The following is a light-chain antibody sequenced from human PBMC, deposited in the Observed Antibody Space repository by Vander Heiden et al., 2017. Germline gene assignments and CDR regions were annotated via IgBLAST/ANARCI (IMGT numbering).Light chain of an antibody. J-gene: IGKJ2*01. CDR2: RAS. Sequence: DIVMTQSPDSLAVSLGERATINCKSSQSVSYSSNNKHYLAWYQQKPGQPPKLLIYRASTRESGVPDRFSGSGSGTDFTLTISSLQAEDVAVYYCQQDDSTPYTFGQGTKMXIK. CDR1: QSVSYSSNNKHY. V-gene: IGKV4-1*01. CDR3: QQDDSTPYT.